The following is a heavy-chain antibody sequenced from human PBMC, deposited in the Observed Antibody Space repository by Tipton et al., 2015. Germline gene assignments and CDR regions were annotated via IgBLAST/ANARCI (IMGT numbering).Heavy chain of an antibody. J-gene: IGHJ3*02. D-gene: IGHD5-12*01. V-gene: IGHV4-59*01. CDR2: IYYSGST. Sequence: TLSLTCAVYGGAFSGYYWTWIRQPPGKGLEWIGYIYYSGSTNYNPSLKSRVTVLLDTSKTQFSLSLTSVTAADTAVYYCARVPDSGFDAFDIWGQGTMVTVSS. CDR3: ARVPDSGFDAFDI. CDR1: GGAFSGYY.